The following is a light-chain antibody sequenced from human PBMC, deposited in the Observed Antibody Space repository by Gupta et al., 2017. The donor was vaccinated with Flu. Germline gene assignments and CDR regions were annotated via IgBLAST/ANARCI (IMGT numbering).Light chain of an antibody. Sequence: LGERAAINCKSSQSVLYSSNNKNYLAWYQQKPGQPPKLLIYWASTRESGVADRFSGSGSGTDFTLTISSLQAEDVAVYYCQQYYSTPPITFGQGTRLEIK. CDR1: QSVLYSSNNKNY. CDR2: WAS. CDR3: QQYYSTPPIT. V-gene: IGKV4-1*01. J-gene: IGKJ5*01.